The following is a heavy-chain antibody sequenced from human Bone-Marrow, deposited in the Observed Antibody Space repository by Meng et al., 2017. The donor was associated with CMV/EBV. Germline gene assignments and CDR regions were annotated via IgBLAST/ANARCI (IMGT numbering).Heavy chain of an antibody. J-gene: IGHJ6*02. CDR2: ISSSSSYI. CDR3: ARATEYQLLSSYYYYGMDV. D-gene: IGHD2-2*01. CDR1: GFTFSSYS. Sequence: GESLKISCAASGFTFSSYSMNWVRQAPGKGLEWVSSISSSSSYIYYADSVKGRFTISRDNAKNSLYLQMNSLRAEDTAVYYCARATEYQLLSSYYYYGMDVWGQGTTVTVSS. V-gene: IGHV3-21*01.